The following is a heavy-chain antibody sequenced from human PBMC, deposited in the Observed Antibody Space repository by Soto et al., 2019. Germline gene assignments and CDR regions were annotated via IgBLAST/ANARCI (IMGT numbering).Heavy chain of an antibody. V-gene: IGHV3-33*01. J-gene: IGHJ4*02. CDR3: TREDEILTGFDY. CDR1: GFIFSRYG. CDR2: IWNDGSNK. D-gene: IGHD3-9*01. Sequence: QVQLVESGGGVVQPGRSLRLSCAASGFIFSRYGMHWVRQAPGKGLEWVAAIWNDGSNKDYAHSVKGRFTISRDNSKNTVYLQMNSLRGEDTAMYYCTREDEILTGFDYWGQGTLVTVSS.